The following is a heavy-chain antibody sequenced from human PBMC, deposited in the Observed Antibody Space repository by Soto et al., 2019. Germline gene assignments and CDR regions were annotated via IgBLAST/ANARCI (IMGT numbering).Heavy chain of an antibody. D-gene: IGHD5-18*01. Sequence: PSETLSLTCTVSGDFVSRGSCYWSWIRQPPGKGLEWIGYIYYSGSTNYNPSLKSRVTISIDTSKNQFSLRLSSVTAADTAVYYCARDRGYRDHDPFDYWGQG. J-gene: IGHJ4*02. CDR3: ARDRGYRDHDPFDY. CDR2: IYYSGST. V-gene: IGHV4-61*01. CDR1: GDFVSRGSCY.